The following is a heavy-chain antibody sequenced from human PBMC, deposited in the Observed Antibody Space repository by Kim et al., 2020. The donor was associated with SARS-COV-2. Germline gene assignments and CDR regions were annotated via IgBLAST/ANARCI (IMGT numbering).Heavy chain of an antibody. J-gene: IGHJ4*02. CDR3: ARVGEGATTPYYFDY. D-gene: IGHD1-26*01. V-gene: IGHV4-39*07. Sequence: PTLTGRVTISVDASKNQFSLKLGSVAAADTAVYYCARVGEGATTPYYFDYWGQGTLVTVSS.